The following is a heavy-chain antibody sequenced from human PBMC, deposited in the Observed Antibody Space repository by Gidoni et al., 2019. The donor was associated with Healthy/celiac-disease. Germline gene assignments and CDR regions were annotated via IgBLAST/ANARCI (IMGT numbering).Heavy chain of an antibody. CDR2: INPSGGST. V-gene: IGHV1-46*01. Sequence: QVQLVQSGAEVKKPGASVKVSCKASGYTFTSYYMHLVRQAPGQGLEWMGIINPSGGSTSYAQKFQGRVTMTRDTSTRTVYMELSSLRSEDTAVYYCARDQVVEMATNEGFGYYYYGMDVWGQGTTVTVSS. CDR3: ARDQVVEMATNEGFGYYYYGMDV. CDR1: GYTFTSYY. D-gene: IGHD2-2*01. J-gene: IGHJ6*02.